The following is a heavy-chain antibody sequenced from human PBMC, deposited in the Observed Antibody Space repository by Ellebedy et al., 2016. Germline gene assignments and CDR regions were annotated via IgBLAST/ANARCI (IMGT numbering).Heavy chain of an antibody. CDR1: GFTFSRYW. Sequence: GESLKISCAASGFTFSRYWMSWVRQAPGKGLEWVANIKQDGSEKYYVDSVKGRFTVSRDNAKNTVFFQMNSLRAEDTAVYYCARDSSGWFRDYWGQGTLVSVSS. CDR3: ARDSSGWFRDY. D-gene: IGHD6-19*01. J-gene: IGHJ4*02. V-gene: IGHV3-7*01. CDR2: IKQDGSEK.